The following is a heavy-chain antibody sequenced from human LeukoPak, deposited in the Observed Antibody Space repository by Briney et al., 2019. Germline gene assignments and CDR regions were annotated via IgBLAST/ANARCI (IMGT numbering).Heavy chain of an antibody. J-gene: IGHJ4*02. CDR1: GFTFSSYA. Sequence: GGSLRLSCAASGFTFSSYAMHWVCQAPGKGLEWVAVISYDGSNKYYADSVKGRFTISRDNSKNTLYLQMNSLRAEDTAVYYCASQAGVVTPDYWGQGTLVTVSS. V-gene: IGHV3-30-3*01. CDR2: ISYDGSNK. CDR3: ASQAGVVTPDY. D-gene: IGHD4-23*01.